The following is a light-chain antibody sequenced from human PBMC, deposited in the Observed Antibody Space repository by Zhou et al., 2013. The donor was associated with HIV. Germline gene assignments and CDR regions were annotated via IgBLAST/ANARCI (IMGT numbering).Light chain of an antibody. Sequence: DIQMTQSPSTLSASVGDRVSITCRASQSVSIWLAWYQQKPGKVPKLLIYKTSTLESGVPSRFSGSGSGTDFTLTIDSLQPEDFGTYYCQQLNAYPRTFGQGTKVEFK. CDR3: QQLNAYPRT. CDR1: QSVSIW. J-gene: IGKJ1*01. V-gene: IGKV1-5*03. CDR2: KTS.